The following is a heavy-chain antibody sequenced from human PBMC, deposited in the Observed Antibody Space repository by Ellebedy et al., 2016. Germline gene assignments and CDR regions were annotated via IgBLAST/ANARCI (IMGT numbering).Heavy chain of an antibody. D-gene: IGHD3-10*01. Sequence: GGSLRLSXAASGFTVSSNYMSWVRQAPGKGLEWVSVIYSGGSTYYADSVKGRFTISRDNSKNTLYLQMNSLRAEDTAVYYCAREEYYGSGSYTDYWGQGTLVTVSS. CDR2: IYSGGST. CDR3: AREEYYGSGSYTDY. CDR1: GFTVSSNY. J-gene: IGHJ4*02. V-gene: IGHV3-66*01.